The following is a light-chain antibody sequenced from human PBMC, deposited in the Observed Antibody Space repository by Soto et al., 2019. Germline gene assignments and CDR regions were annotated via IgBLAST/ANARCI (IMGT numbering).Light chain of an antibody. V-gene: IGLV2-14*01. CDR3: SSYANSDTVI. CDR2: DVS. CDR1: SSDVGTYNF. J-gene: IGLJ2*01. Sequence: QSALTQPASVSGSPGQSITISCTGTSSDVGTYNFVSWYRQHPVKAPILIIFDVSSRPSGISNRFSGSKSGNTASLTIPGVQAEDEADYYCSSYANSDTVIFGGGTKVTVL.